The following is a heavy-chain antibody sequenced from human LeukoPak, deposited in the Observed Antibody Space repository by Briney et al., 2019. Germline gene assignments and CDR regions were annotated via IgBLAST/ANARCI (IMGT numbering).Heavy chain of an antibody. V-gene: IGHV3-30-3*01. CDR1: GFTFSSYA. J-gene: IGHJ4*02. CDR2: ISYDGSNK. Sequence: PGRSLRLSCAASGFTFSSYAMHWVRQAPGKGLEWVAVISYDGSNKYYADSVKGRFTISRDNSKNTLYLQMNSLRAEDTAVYYCAKGRAYSGSYWDYWGQGTLVTVSS. D-gene: IGHD1-26*01. CDR3: AKGRAYSGSYWDY.